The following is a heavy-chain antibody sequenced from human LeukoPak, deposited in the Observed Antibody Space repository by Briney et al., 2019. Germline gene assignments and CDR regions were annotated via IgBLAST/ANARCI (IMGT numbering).Heavy chain of an antibody. D-gene: IGHD4-17*01. CDR1: GGSISSGNYY. J-gene: IGHJ2*01. Sequence: SETLSLTCTVSGGSISSGNYYWSWIRQPAGKGLEWIGRIYTSGSTNYNPSLKSRVTISVDTSKNQFSLKLSSVTAADTAVYYCARDRVIAYYGDYQSYWYFDLWGRGTLVTVSS. CDR2: IYTSGST. V-gene: IGHV4-61*02. CDR3: ARDRVIAYYGDYQSYWYFDL.